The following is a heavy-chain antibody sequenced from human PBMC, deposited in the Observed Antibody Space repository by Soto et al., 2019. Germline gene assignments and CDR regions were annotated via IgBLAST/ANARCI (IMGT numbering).Heavy chain of an antibody. V-gene: IGHV1-2*02. CDR3: ARGGDTYYYDSSGYYIGFYYGMDV. J-gene: IGHJ6*02. CDR1: GYTFTGYY. D-gene: IGHD3-22*01. Sequence: ASVKVSCKASGYTFTGYYMHWVRQAPGQGLEWMGWINPNSGGTNYAQKFQGRVTMTRDTSISTAYIELSRLRSDDTAMYYCARGGDTYYYDSSGYYIGFYYGMDVWGQGTTVTVSS. CDR2: INPNSGGT.